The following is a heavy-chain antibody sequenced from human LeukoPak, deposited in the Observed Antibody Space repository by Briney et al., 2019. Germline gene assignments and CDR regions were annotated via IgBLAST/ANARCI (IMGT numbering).Heavy chain of an antibody. Sequence: GGSLRLSCAASGFTFSSYAMSWVRQAPGKGLEWVSAISGSGGSTYYADSVKGRFTISRDNSKNTLHLQMNSLRAEDTAVYYCALRYTTSWYFDDWGQGTLVTVSS. CDR1: GFTFSSYA. J-gene: IGHJ4*02. V-gene: IGHV3-23*01. D-gene: IGHD6-13*01. CDR3: ALRYTTSWYFDD. CDR2: ISGSGGST.